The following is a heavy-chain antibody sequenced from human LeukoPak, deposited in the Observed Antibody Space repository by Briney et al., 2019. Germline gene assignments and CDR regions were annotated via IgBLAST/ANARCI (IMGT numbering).Heavy chain of an antibody. Sequence: ASVKVSCKASGYTFTSYYMHWVRQAPGQGVEWRGIINPSGASTSYAQKLQGRVTMTTDTSTSTAHMELRSLRSDDTAVYYCARDPPKYYYDTSGGDYWGQGTLVTVSS. V-gene: IGHV1-46*01. CDR1: GYTFTSYY. J-gene: IGHJ4*02. CDR2: INPSGAST. CDR3: ARDPPKYYYDTSGGDY. D-gene: IGHD3-22*01.